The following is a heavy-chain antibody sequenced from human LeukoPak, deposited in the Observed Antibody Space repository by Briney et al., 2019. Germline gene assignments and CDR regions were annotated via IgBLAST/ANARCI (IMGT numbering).Heavy chain of an antibody. CDR1: GGSISSGGYY. Sequence: SETLSLTCTVSGGSISSGGYYWSWIRQHPGKGLEWIGYFYYSGSTYYNPSLKSRVTISVDTSKNQFSLKLSSVTAADTAVYYCARGARQWLVLDYWGQGTLVTVSS. V-gene: IGHV4-31*03. D-gene: IGHD6-19*01. J-gene: IGHJ4*02. CDR2: FYYSGST. CDR3: ARGARQWLVLDY.